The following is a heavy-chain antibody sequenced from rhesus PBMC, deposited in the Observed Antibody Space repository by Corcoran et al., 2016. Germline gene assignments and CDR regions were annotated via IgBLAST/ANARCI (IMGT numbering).Heavy chain of an antibody. CDR2: ISGSGCRT. Sequence: HVQLQESCPGLVKPSEPLSLTCAVSVCSLSSRNWWSWLRQPPGKRLEWVGYISGSGCRTYYNPSLERRVTISPDTSKNQLALKLSSVTAADTAVYYCARDPMRWDAFDFWGQGLRVTGSS. CDR1: VCSLSSRNW. CDR3: ARDPMRWDAFDF. D-gene: IGHD2-39*02. J-gene: IGHJ3*01. V-gene: IGHV4-65*01.